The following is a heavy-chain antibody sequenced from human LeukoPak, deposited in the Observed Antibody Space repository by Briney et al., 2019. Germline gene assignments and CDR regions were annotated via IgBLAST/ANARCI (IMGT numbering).Heavy chain of an antibody. Sequence: SVKVSCKASGGTFSSYAISWVRQAPGQGLEWMGGIIPIFGTANYAQKFQGRVTITTDESTRTSYMEMSSLRSEDPAVYYWARELGDGYNPYYYYYMDVWGKGTTVTVSS. CDR3: ARELGDGYNPYYYYYMDV. CDR2: IIPIFGTA. D-gene: IGHD5-24*01. J-gene: IGHJ6*03. V-gene: IGHV1-69*05. CDR1: GGTFSSYA.